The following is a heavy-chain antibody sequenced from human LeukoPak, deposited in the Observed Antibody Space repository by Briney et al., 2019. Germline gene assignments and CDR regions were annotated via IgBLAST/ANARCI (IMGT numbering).Heavy chain of an antibody. Sequence: PGGSLRLSCAASGLTFSTSWMSWVGQAPGKGLEWVAAISDDGSDKYYVDSVRGRLTISRDNAKNLVYLQMDSLRADDTAVYFCARDVWRSAHHWGQGTLVTVSS. CDR2: ISDDGSDK. J-gene: IGHJ5*02. CDR1: GLTFSTSW. D-gene: IGHD3-10*01. CDR3: ARDVWRSAHH. V-gene: IGHV3-7*01.